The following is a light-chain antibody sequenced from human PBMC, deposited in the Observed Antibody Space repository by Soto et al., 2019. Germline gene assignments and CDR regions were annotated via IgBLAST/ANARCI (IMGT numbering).Light chain of an antibody. J-gene: IGKJ2*01. CDR3: QQYYKWPPET. V-gene: IGKV3-15*01. Sequence: EIVMTQSPATLSVSPGERATLSCRASQSVSSSYLAWYQQQPGQAPRLLIYGASTRATGIPARFSGSGSGTEFTLTISSLQSEDFAGYYCQQYYKWPPETFGQGTKVDIK. CDR1: QSVSSSY. CDR2: GAS.